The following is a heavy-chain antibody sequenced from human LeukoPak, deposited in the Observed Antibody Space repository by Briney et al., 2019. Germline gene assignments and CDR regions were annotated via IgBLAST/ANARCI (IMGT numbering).Heavy chain of an antibody. CDR2: IKQDGSEK. D-gene: IGHD5-18*01. CDR1: GFSFSSYW. V-gene: IGHV3-7*01. Sequence: GGSLRLSCAASGFSFSSYWMTWVRQAPGKGLEWVANIKQDGSEKYYVDSVKGRFTISRDNAKNSLYLQMNSLRAEDTAVYYCARAPHEDTAMSHYCMDVWGKGTTVTVSS. CDR3: ARAPHEDTAMSHYCMDV. J-gene: IGHJ6*03.